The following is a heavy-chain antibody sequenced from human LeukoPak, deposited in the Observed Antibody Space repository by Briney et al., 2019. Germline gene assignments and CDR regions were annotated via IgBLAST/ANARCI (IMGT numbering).Heavy chain of an antibody. J-gene: IGHJ4*02. D-gene: IGHD2-2*01. CDR2: ISAYNGNT. V-gene: IGHV1-18*01. CDR1: GYTFTSHG. Sequence: GASVKVSCKASGYTFTSHGISWVRQAPGQGLEWMGWISAYNGNTNYAQKLQGRVTMTTDTSTSTAYMELRSLRSDDTAVYYCARSLPLGYCSSTSCLVYLPYWGQGTLVTVSS. CDR3: ARSLPLGYCSSTSCLVYLPY.